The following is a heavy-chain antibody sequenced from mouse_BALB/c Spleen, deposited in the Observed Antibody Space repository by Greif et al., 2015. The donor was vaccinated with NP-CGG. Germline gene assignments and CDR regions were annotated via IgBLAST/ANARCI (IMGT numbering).Heavy chain of an antibody. CDR3: TRAYYRYALDS. Sequence: GSELVRPGASVKLSCKASGYTFTTYWMHWVKQGPGQGLEWIGTIYPDSGSAYYDEKFKSKATLTVDTSSSTAYMQLSSLTSEDSAVYYCTRAYYRYALDSWGQGTSVTVSS. V-gene: IGHV1S22*01. CDR1: GYTFTTYW. D-gene: IGHD2-14*01. CDR2: IYPDSGSA. J-gene: IGHJ4*01.